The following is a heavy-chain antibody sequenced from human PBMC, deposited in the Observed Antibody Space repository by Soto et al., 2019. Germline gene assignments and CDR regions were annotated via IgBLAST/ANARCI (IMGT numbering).Heavy chain of an antibody. CDR1: GFTFSSYG. J-gene: IGHJ6*02. CDR3: TKRRNVLRFLEWSSGMEV. Sequence: LRLSCAASGFTFSSYGMHWVRQAPGKGLEWVAFISHDGSNKYYADSMKGRISMSRDNSKSTVYLQMSSLRAEDTAVYYCTKRRNVLRFLEWSSGMEVWGQGTTVTVSS. D-gene: IGHD3-3*01. CDR2: ISHDGSNK. V-gene: IGHV3-30*18.